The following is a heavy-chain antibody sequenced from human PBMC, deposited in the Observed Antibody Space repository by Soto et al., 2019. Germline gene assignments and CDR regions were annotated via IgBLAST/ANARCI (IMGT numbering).Heavy chain of an antibody. D-gene: IGHD3-3*01. CDR3: ARHERTQTLRFLEWLPSNWFDP. CDR2: INPSGGST. Sequence: GASVKVSCKASGYTFTSYYMHWVRQAPGQGLEWMGIINPSGGSTSYAQKFQGRVTMTRDTSTSTVYMELSSLRSEDTAVYYCARHERTQTLRFLEWLPSNWFDPWGQGTLVTVPQ. J-gene: IGHJ5*02. V-gene: IGHV1-46*01. CDR1: GYTFTSYY.